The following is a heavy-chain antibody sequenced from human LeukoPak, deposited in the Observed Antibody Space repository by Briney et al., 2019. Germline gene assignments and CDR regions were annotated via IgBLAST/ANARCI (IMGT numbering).Heavy chain of an antibody. D-gene: IGHD1-26*01. CDR2: ISGSGGST. Sequence: QPGGSLRLSCAASGFTFSTYAMNWVRQAPGKGLEWVSAISGSGGSTYYADSVKGRFTISRDNTKNTLYLQMNSLRADDTAVYYCAKGRTYSGSFFDNWGQGTLVTVSS. CDR1: GFTFSTYA. V-gene: IGHV3-23*01. CDR3: AKGRTYSGSFFDN. J-gene: IGHJ4*02.